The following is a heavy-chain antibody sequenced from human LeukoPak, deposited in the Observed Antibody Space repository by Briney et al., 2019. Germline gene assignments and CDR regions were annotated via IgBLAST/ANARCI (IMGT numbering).Heavy chain of an antibody. Sequence: GGSLRLSCAASGFTFSTYWMHWVRQAPGKGLVWVSRINSDGSSTSHADSVKGRFTTSRDNAKNTLYLQMNTLRIEDTAVYYCARGRGFVDYWGQGTLVTVSS. D-gene: IGHD5-12*01. J-gene: IGHJ4*02. CDR2: INSDGSST. CDR1: GFTFSTYW. CDR3: ARGRGFVDY. V-gene: IGHV3-74*01.